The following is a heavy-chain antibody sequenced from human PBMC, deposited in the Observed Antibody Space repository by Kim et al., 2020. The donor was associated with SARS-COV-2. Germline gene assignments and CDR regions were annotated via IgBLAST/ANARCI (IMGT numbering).Heavy chain of an antibody. CDR2: ISWNSGSI. D-gene: IGHD5-12*01. J-gene: IGHJ5*02. CDR1: GFTFDDYA. V-gene: IGHV3-9*01. CDR3: AKDIVHGDGYNFER. Sequence: GGSLRLSCAASGFTFDDYAMHWVRQAPGKGLEWVSGISWNSGSIGYADSVKGRFTISRDNAKNSLYLQMNSLRAEDTALYYCAKDIVHGDGYNFERWGQGTLVTVSS.